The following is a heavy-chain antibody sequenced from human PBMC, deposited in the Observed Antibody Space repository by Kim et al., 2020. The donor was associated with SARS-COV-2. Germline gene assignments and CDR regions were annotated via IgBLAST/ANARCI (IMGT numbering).Heavy chain of an antibody. D-gene: IGHD3-16*02. V-gene: IGHV4-31*02. J-gene: IGHJ6*02. Sequence: RVTISVDTSKNQFSLKLSSVTAADTAVYYCARTFEGSYRWGTAYYYGMDVWGQGTTVTVSS. CDR3: ARTFEGSYRWGTAYYYGMDV.